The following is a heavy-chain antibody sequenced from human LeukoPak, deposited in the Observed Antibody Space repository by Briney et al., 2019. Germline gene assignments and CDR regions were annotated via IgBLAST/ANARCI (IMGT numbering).Heavy chain of an antibody. Sequence: SETLSLTCTVSGDSVSNSDYYWRWIRQPPGKGLEWIGYIYYSGSTNYSPSLKSRVTISVDTSKNQFSLKLSSVTAADTAVYFCARARGTYYYGMDVWGHGTTVTVSS. V-gene: IGHV4-61*08. D-gene: IGHD3-16*01. CDR3: ARARGTYYYGMDV. CDR1: GDSVSNSDYY. J-gene: IGHJ6*02. CDR2: IYYSGST.